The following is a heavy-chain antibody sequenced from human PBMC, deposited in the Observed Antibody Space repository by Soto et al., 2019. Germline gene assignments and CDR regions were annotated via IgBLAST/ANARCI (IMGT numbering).Heavy chain of an antibody. CDR3: ARVIGGLYYFDY. D-gene: IGHD3-16*01. CDR1: GYTFTTYD. J-gene: IGHJ4*02. CDR2: MNPTSGNT. Sequence: ASVKVSCKASGYTFTTYDMNWVRQAPGQGLEWMGWMNPTSGNTGYAQKFQGRLTMTWDTAIDIAHMELSSLRNEGTAVYYCARVIGGLYYFDYWGQGTLVTVSS. V-gene: IGHV1-8*01.